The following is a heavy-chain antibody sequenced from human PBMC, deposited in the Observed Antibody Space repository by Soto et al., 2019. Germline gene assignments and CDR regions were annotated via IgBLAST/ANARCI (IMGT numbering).Heavy chain of an antibody. V-gene: IGHV1-18*01. Sequence: QIQLVQSGPEVKKPGASVKVSCKASGYTFDIYGISWVRQVPGKGPEWMGWISADNGDTKYAQRMQGRVTMTTDTATSTAYMELRSLRSDDTAVYYCARDRASGSFDYWGQGTLVTVSS. CDR1: GYTFDIYG. CDR2: ISADNGDT. CDR3: ARDRASGSFDY. J-gene: IGHJ4*02. D-gene: IGHD1-26*01.